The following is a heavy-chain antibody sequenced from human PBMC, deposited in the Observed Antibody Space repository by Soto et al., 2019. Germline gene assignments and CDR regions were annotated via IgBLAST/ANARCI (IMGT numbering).Heavy chain of an antibody. CDR1: GDTFNFYS. CDR2: INPILSMS. V-gene: IGHV1-69*02. CDR3: ASSYGSGYRAFDS. D-gene: IGHD3-10*01. J-gene: IGHJ4*02. Sequence: QVQLVQSGAEVKKPGSSVRVSCKASGDTFNFYSINWVRQAPGLGLEWMGRINPILSMSNYAQRFQGRVTLTSDXXTSTAYLELSSLRSADTAMYYCASSYGSGYRAFDSWGQGALVTVSS.